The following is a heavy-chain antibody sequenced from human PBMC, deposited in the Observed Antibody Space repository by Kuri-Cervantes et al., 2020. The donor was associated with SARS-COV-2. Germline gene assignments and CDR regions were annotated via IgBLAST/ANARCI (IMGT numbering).Heavy chain of an antibody. CDR2: IYYSGST. Sequence: SKTLSLTCAVSGYSISSGYYWGWIRQPPGKGLEWIGYIYYSGSTYYNPSLKSRVTISVDTSKNQFSLKLSSVTAADTAVYYCARGLVSSYNWFDPWGQGTLVTVSS. V-gene: IGHV4-30-4*08. D-gene: IGHD6-13*01. CDR3: ARGLVSSYNWFDP. J-gene: IGHJ5*02. CDR1: GYSISSGYY.